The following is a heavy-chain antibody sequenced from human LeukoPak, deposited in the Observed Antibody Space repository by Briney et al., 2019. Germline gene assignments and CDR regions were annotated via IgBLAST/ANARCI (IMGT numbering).Heavy chain of an antibody. CDR1: GFTFSSYS. V-gene: IGHV3-21*01. J-gene: IGHJ4*02. CDR2: ISSSSSYI. CDR3: ARDQRYCSSTSCHHFDY. D-gene: IGHD2-2*01. Sequence: GVSLRLSCAASGFTFSSYSMNWVRQAPGKGLEWVSSISSSSSYIYYADSVKGRFTISRDNAKNSLYMQMNSLRAEETAVYYCARDQRYCSSTSCHHFDYWGQGTLVTVSS.